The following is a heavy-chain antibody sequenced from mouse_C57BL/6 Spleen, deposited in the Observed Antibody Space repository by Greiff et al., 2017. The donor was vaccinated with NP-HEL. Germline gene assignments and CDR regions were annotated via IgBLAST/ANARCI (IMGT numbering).Heavy chain of an antibody. CDR2: INPYNGGT. CDR1: GYTFTDYY. D-gene: IGHD4-1*01. Sequence: VQLQQSGPVLVKPGASVKMSCKASGYTFTDYYMNWVKQSHGKSLEWIGVINPYNGGTSYNQKFKGKATLTVDKSSSTAYMELNSLTSEDSAVYYCAGRTGKEDAMDYWGQGTSVTVSS. V-gene: IGHV1-19*01. CDR3: AGRTGKEDAMDY. J-gene: IGHJ4*01.